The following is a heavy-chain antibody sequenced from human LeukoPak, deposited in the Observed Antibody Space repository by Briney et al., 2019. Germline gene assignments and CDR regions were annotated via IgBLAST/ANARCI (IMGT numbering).Heavy chain of an antibody. V-gene: IGHV1-18*01. CDR2: ISGFNGET. CDR3: ARDPSNTSGRYTYFDY. D-gene: IGHD3-16*02. CDR1: GYTSTSHG. J-gene: IGHJ4*02. Sequence: ASVKVSCKTYGYTSTSHGISWVRQAPGQGLEWMGWISGFNGETHYAQNLQGRVTMTTDTSTSTAYMELRSLRSDDTAVYYCARDPSNTSGRYTYFDYWGQGTLVTVSS.